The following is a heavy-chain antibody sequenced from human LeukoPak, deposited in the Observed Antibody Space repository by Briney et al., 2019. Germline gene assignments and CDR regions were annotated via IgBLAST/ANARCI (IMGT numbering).Heavy chain of an antibody. D-gene: IGHD2-2*01. Sequence: ASVKVSCKASGYTFTGYYMHWVRQAPGQGLEWMGWINPNSGGTNYAQKFQGRVTMTRDTSISTAYMELSRLRSDDTAVYYCARSRLIVVPAAIGYWGQGTLVTVSS. V-gene: IGHV1-2*02. CDR3: ARSRLIVVPAAIGY. J-gene: IGHJ4*02. CDR2: INPNSGGT. CDR1: GYTFTGYY.